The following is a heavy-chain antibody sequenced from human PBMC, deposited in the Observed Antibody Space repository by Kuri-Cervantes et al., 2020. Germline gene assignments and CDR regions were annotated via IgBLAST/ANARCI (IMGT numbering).Heavy chain of an antibody. V-gene: IGHV3-33*01. Sequence: GGFLRLYCAASGFTISSHGMYWVRQAPGKGLEWASVIWYDGSNKYYADSVKVRFTISRDNSKNTLYLQMVSLRAEDTAVCYCARGRFGELHFDTWGQGTLVTVSS. J-gene: IGHJ5*02. CDR1: GFTISSHG. CDR3: ARGRFGELHFDT. D-gene: IGHD3-10*01. CDR2: IWYDGSNK.